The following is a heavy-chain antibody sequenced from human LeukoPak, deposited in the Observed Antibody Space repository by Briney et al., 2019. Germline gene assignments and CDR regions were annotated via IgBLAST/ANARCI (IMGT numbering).Heavy chain of an antibody. Sequence: GGSLRLSCATSGLPVTTFWMGWVRQAPGKGPEWVANINQGGSTKNYVDSVKGRFTISRDNARNSLFLQMNSLRVEDTGLYYCTRNQVWGQGTLVTVSS. CDR3: TRNQV. CDR2: INQGGSTK. J-gene: IGHJ4*02. V-gene: IGHV3-7*01. CDR1: GLPVTTFW.